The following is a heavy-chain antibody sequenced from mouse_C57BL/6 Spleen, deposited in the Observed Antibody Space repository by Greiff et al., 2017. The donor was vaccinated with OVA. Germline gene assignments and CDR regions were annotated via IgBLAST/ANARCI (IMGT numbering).Heavy chain of an antibody. CDR3: ARSPYGNSHFDY. J-gene: IGHJ2*01. Sequence: QVQLQQSGAELVRPGTSVKVSCKASGYAFTNYLIEWVKQRPGQGLEWIGVINPGSGGTNYNEKFKGKATLTADKSSSTAYMQLSSLTSEDSAVYFCARSPYGNSHFDYWGQGTTLTVSS. V-gene: IGHV1-54*01. CDR2: INPGSGGT. D-gene: IGHD2-1*01. CDR1: GYAFTNYL.